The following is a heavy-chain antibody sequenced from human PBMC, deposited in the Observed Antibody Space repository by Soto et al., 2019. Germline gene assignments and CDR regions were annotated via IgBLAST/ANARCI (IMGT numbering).Heavy chain of an antibody. CDR2: IWYDGSNK. J-gene: IGHJ4*02. D-gene: IGHD3-16*01. Sequence: PGGSLRLSCAASGFTFSSYGMHWVRQAPGKGLEWVAVIWYDGSNKYYADSVKGRFTISRDNSKNTLYLQMNSLRAEDTAVYYYARVWYYDYVWGPLGYWGQGTLVTVSS. V-gene: IGHV3-33*08. CDR1: GFTFSSYG. CDR3: ARVWYYDYVWGPLGY.